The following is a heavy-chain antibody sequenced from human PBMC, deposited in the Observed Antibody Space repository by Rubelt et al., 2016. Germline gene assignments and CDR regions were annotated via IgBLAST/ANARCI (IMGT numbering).Heavy chain of an antibody. CDR1: GGSFSGYY. CDR2: INHGGST. V-gene: IGHV4-34*01. D-gene: IGHD6-19*01. Sequence: QVQLQQWGAGLLKPSETLSLTCAVYGGSFSGYYWSWIRQPPGKGLEWIWEINHGGSTNYNPSLKRRVTISGERSKNQVALKLGSVTAADTAVYYCASGRGWAHFDYWGQGTLVTVSS. J-gene: IGHJ4*02. CDR3: ASGRGWAHFDY.